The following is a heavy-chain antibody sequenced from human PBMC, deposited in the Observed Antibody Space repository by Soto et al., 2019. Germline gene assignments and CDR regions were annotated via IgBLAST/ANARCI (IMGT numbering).Heavy chain of an antibody. D-gene: IGHD2-15*01. CDR3: ARGSLDSWDCFDY. Sequence: GGSLRLSCAASGFTFSSYWMSWVRQAPGKGLEWVANIKQDGSEKYYVDSVKGRFTISRDNAKNSLYLQMNSLRAEDTAVYYCARGSLDSWDCFDYWGQGTLVTVSS. CDR1: GFTFSSYW. V-gene: IGHV3-7*01. CDR2: IKQDGSEK. J-gene: IGHJ4*02.